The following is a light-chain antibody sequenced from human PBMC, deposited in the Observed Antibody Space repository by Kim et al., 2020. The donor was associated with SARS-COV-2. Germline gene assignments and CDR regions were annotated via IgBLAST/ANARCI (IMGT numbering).Light chain of an antibody. Sequence: VSPGQTARITCSGDALPKQYAYWYQQKPGQAPVLVIYKDSERPSGIPERFSGASSGTTVTLTISGVQAEDEADYYCQSADSSGIWVFGGGTKLTVL. CDR1: ALPKQY. CDR2: KDS. CDR3: QSADSSGIWV. V-gene: IGLV3-25*03. J-gene: IGLJ3*02.